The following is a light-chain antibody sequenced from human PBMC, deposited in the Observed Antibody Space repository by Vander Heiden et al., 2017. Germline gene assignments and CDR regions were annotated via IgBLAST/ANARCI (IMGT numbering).Light chain of an antibody. J-gene: IGKJ4*02. Sequence: DLQMNQSPSSLSASVGDRVTITCRASQYISNYLKWYQQKPGKAPKLLIYAASKLQSGVPSRLSCSGSGTEFTRTNSSRQPEEFVAYYGQQRFTTPRTFGGGTKVEIK. V-gene: IGKV1-39*01. CDR3: QQRFTTPRT. CDR2: AAS. CDR1: QYISNY.